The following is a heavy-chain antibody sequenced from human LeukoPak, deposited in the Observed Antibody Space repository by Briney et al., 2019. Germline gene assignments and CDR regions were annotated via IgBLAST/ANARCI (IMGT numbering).Heavy chain of an antibody. CDR3: ARVAVAADY. Sequence: GGSLRLXCAASGFTVSSNYMSWVRLAPGKGLEWVSVIYSGGSTYYADSVKGRFTISRDNSKNTLYLQMNSLRAEDTAVYYCARVAVAADYWGQGTLVTVSS. D-gene: IGHD6-19*01. V-gene: IGHV3-66*02. CDR1: GFTVSSNY. J-gene: IGHJ4*02. CDR2: IYSGGST.